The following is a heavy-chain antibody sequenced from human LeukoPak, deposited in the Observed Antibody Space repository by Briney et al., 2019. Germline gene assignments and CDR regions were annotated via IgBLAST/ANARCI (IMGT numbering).Heavy chain of an antibody. J-gene: IGHJ6*03. CDR2: IIPIFGTA. CDR1: LWTFSNYA. CDR3: ARWPLVPAYYYYYDYMDV. Sequence: SVTVSFKSCLWTFSNYAIGWVRQSPGQGLEWMGGIIPIFGTANYAQKFQGRVTITADESTSTAYMELSSLRSEDTAVYYCARWPLVPAYYYYYDYMDVWGKVTTVTVSS. V-gene: IGHV1-69*13. D-gene: IGHD2-8*02.